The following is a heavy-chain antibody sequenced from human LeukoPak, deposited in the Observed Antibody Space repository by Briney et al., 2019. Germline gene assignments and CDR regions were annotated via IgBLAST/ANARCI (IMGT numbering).Heavy chain of an antibody. CDR1: GYTFTSYD. D-gene: IGHD2-2*01. V-gene: IGHV1-8*03. J-gene: IGHJ6*03. Sequence: ASVKVSCKASGYTFTSYDINWVRQATGQGLEWMGWMNPNSGNTGYAQKFRGRVTITRNTSISTAYMELSSLRSEDTAVYYCARGWDPYCSSTSCYPYYYYMDVWGKGTTVPVSS. CDR3: ARGWDPYCSSTSCYPYYYYMDV. CDR2: MNPNSGNT.